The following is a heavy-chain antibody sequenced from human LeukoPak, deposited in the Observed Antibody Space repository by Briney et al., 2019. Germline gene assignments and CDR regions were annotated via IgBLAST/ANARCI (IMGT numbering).Heavy chain of an antibody. CDR3: ARVRGGYFDY. CDR2: INASNGNT. CDR1: GYTFTSNA. J-gene: IGHJ4*02. D-gene: IGHD3-10*01. Sequence: ASVKVSCKASGYTFTSNAMHWVRQAPGQRLEWMGWINASNGNTKYSQKFQGRVTITRDTSASTVYMELSSLRSEDTAVYYCARVRGGYFDYWGQGTLVTVSS. V-gene: IGHV1-3*01.